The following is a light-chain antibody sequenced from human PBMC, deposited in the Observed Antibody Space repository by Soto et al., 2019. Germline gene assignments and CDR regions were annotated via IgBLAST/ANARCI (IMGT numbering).Light chain of an antibody. V-gene: IGLV2-14*01. CDR1: SSDVGADNY. Sequence: QSALTQPASVSGSPGQSITISCTGTSSDVGADNYVSWYQQLPDKAPKLMIYEVSNRPSGVSNRFSGSKSGNTASLTISGLQADDEADYYCSSYTTSDTPFVFGTGTKVTVL. CDR2: EVS. CDR3: SSYTTSDTPFV. J-gene: IGLJ1*01.